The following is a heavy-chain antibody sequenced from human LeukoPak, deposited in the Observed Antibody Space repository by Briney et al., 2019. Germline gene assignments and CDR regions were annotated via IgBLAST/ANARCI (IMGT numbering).Heavy chain of an antibody. D-gene: IGHD2-21*01. CDR3: ARALGWRDAFDI. CDR1: GFTFNNSW. J-gene: IGHJ3*02. CDR2: LRRDGGEI. Sequence: GGSLRLSCAASGFTFNNSWMSWVRQAPGKGLEWVANLRRDGGEIYYVDSVKGRFSISRDNAKNSLYLHMNSLRGEDTAVYYCARALGWRDAFDIWGPGTMVTVSS. V-gene: IGHV3-7*01.